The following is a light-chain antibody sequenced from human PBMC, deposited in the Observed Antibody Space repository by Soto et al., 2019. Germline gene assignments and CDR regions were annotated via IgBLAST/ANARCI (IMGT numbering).Light chain of an antibody. V-gene: IGLV7-46*01. Sequence: QTVVTQEPSLTVSPGGTITLTCGSSTGVVTSGHYPCWFQQKPGQAPRTLIYDTTSKHSSTPARFSASLLGGKAALTLSGAQPEDEAEYCCSLYYSGVRVFGGGTKLTVL. J-gene: IGLJ2*01. CDR1: TGVVTSGHY. CDR3: SLYYSGVRV. CDR2: DTT.